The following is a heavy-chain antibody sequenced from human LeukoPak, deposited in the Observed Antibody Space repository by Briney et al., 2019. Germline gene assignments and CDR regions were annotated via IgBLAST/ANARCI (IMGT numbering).Heavy chain of an antibody. Sequence: PGGSLRLSCAASGFTFSSYSMNWVRQAPGKGLEWVSSISSSSSYIYYADSVKGRFTISRDNAKNSLYLQMNSLRAEDTAVYYCAKSFPLPARLGYCSGGSCPFDYWGQGTLVTVSS. CDR3: AKSFPLPARLGYCSGGSCPFDY. CDR1: GFTFSSYS. V-gene: IGHV3-21*01. J-gene: IGHJ4*02. CDR2: ISSSSSYI. D-gene: IGHD2-15*01.